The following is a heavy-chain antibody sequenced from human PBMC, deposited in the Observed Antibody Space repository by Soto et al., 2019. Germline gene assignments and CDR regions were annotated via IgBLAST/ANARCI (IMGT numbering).Heavy chain of an antibody. Sequence: SETLSLTCTVSGGSISSYYWSWIRQPPGKGLEWIGYIYYSGSTNYNPSLKSRVTISVDTSKNQFSLKLSSVTAADTAVYYCARRSGYSSSWYYSYWGQGTLVTVSS. CDR1: GGSISSYY. J-gene: IGHJ4*02. V-gene: IGHV4-59*08. D-gene: IGHD6-13*01. CDR3: ARRSGYSSSWYYSY. CDR2: IYYSGST.